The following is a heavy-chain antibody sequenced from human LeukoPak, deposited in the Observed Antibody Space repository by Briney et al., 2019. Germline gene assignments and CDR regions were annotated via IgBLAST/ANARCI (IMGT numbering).Heavy chain of an antibody. CDR2: INTNTGNP. D-gene: IGHD2-21*01. Sequence: PSVKVSCKASGYTFTSYAMNWVRQALGQGLEWMGWINTNTGNPTYAQGFTGRFVFSLDTSVSTAYLQISSLKAEDTAVYYCARLGDISQDLRRSAPDYWGQGTLVTVSS. V-gene: IGHV7-4-1*02. J-gene: IGHJ4*02. CDR3: ARLGDISQDLRRSAPDY. CDR1: GYTFTSYA.